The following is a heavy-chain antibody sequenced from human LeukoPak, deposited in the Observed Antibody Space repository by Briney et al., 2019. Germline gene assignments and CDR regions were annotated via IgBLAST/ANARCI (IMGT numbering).Heavy chain of an antibody. CDR2: ISGNGGST. CDR3: AKSYLFLGGDCYSCYYYYYGMYV. CDR1: GFTFSSYA. V-gene: IGHV3-23*01. J-gene: IGHJ6*02. Sequence: GGSLRLSCAASGFTFSSYAMSWVRQAPGKGLEWVSAISGNGGSTYYADSVKGRFTISRDNNKNSLYLQMNSPRADDTAVYYCAKSYLFLGGDCYSCYYYYYGMYVWGQGATFTVSS. D-gene: IGHD2-21*02.